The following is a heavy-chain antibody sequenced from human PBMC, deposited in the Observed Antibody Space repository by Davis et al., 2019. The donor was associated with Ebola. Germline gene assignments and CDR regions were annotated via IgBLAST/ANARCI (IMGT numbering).Heavy chain of an antibody. D-gene: IGHD4-17*01. J-gene: IGHJ4*02. Sequence: GESLKISCAASGFTFSSYSMNWVRQAPGQGLEWVSYISSSSSTIYYADSVKGRFTISRDNAKNSLYLQMNSLRDEDTAVYYCARVGDYGDYPLHFDYWGQGTLVTVSS. CDR1: GFTFSSYS. CDR3: ARVGDYGDYPLHFDY. V-gene: IGHV3-48*02. CDR2: ISSSSSTI.